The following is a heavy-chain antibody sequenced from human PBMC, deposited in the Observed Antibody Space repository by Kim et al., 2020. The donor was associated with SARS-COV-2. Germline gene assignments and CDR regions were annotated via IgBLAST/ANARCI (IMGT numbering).Heavy chain of an antibody. CDR3: ARGGFDGDYVFVRESFIRD. D-gene: IGHD4-17*01. Sequence: GGSLRLSCAASGFTFSSYSMNWVRQAPGKGLEWVSSISSSSSYIYYADSVKGRFTISRDNAKNSLYLQMNSLRAEDTAVYYCARGGFDGDYVFVRESFIRDWGQGTLVTVSS. CDR2: ISSSSSYI. J-gene: IGHJ4*02. CDR1: GFTFSSYS. V-gene: IGHV3-21*01.